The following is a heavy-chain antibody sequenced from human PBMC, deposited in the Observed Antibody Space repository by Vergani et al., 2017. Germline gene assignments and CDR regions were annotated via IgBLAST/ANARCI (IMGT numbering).Heavy chain of an antibody. CDR3: ATRGCGRPGCEIEYFRE. D-gene: IGHD2-15*01. V-gene: IGHV3-30*03. CDR2: ISYDGTQK. CDR1: GFTSSYYG. J-gene: IGHJ1*01. Sequence: QVHLVESGGDVVQPGRSLRLSCVVSGFTSSYYGMHWVRPAPGKWMEWGAVISYDGTQKYYADSVKGRFTIARDNAKSPLYLQMNSLRTEDTAVYDCATRGCGRPGCEIEYFREWGQGTLVTVSS.